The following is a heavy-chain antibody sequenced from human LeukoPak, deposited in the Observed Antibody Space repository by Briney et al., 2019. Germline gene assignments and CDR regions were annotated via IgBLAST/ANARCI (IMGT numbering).Heavy chain of an antibody. J-gene: IGHJ5*02. D-gene: IGHD3-10*01. CDR1: GGSISSYY. CDR2: IYYSGST. CDR3: ARSVRVEWFDP. V-gene: IGHV4-59*01. Sequence: PSETLSLTCTVSGGSISSYYWSWIRQPPGKGLEWIGYIYYSGSTNYNPSLKSRVTISVDTSKNQFSLKLSSGTAADTAVYYCARSVRVEWFDPWGQGTLVTVSS.